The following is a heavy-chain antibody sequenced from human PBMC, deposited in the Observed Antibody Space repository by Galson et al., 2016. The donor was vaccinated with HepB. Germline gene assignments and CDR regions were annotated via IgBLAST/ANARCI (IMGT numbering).Heavy chain of an antibody. J-gene: IGHJ4*02. CDR2: IVPIIWTG. CDR1: GDALRNLA. Sequence: SVKVSCKASGDALRNLAINWVRQAPGQGLEWMGGIVPIIWTGNYAQKFQDRHTIVADKSTSPIYIELSSLRSEDTAVYYCARGGDGAYFDYWGQGTLVSVSS. D-gene: IGHD3-16*01. V-gene: IGHV1-69*06. CDR3: ARGGDGAYFDY.